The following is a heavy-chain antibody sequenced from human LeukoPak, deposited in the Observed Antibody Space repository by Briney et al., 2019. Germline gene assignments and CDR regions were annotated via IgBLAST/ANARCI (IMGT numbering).Heavy chain of an antibody. V-gene: IGHV4-39*02. CDR3: ARLHSRGAQRWFPDY. CDR2: IYYSGST. J-gene: IGHJ4*02. D-gene: IGHD5-18*01. Sequence: KPSETLSLTCTVSGGSISNGAYYWSWIRQPPGKGLEWIGTIYYSGSTYYNPSLNSRVTMSVDTSKNLFSLTLSSVTAADTAIYYCARLHSRGAQRWFPDYWGQGTLVTVSS. CDR1: GGSISNGAYY.